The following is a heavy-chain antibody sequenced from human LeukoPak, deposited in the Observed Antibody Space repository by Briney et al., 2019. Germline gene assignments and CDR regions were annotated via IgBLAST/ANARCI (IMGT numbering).Heavy chain of an antibody. CDR2: IYSGGST. CDR1: GFTVSSNY. V-gene: IGHV3-53*01. CDR3: ARGYYDSSGYYYDDAFDI. J-gene: IGHJ3*02. D-gene: IGHD3-22*01. Sequence: GGSLRLSCAASGFTVSSNYMSWVRQAPGKGLEWVSVIYSGGSTYYTDPVKGRFTISRDNSKNTLYLQMNSLRAEDTAVYYCARGYYDSSGYYYDDAFDIWGQGTMVTVSS.